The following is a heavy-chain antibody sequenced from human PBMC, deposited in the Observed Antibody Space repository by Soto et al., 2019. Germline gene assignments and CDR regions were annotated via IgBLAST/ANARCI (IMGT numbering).Heavy chain of an antibody. CDR3: ARESTEYHFDY. CDR2: IWYDGSNK. Sequence: GGFLRLSCAASGFSFSSSGMHWVRQAPGKGLEWVAAIWYDGSNKYYADSVKGRLTVSRDNSKNTLYLQINSLRAEDTAVYYCARESTEYHFDYWGQGTLVTVSS. J-gene: IGHJ4*02. CDR1: GFSFSSSG. D-gene: IGHD2-2*01. V-gene: IGHV3-33*01.